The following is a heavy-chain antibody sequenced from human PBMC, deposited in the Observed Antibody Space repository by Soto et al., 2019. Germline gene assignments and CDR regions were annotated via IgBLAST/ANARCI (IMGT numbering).Heavy chain of an antibody. J-gene: IGHJ4*02. D-gene: IGHD1-7*01. CDR3: ARDVICGTVFRGFCDY. CDR2: IWYDGSNK. CDR1: GSIFSGYG. Sequence: QKYLVESGGGVVQPGGSLRLSRVASGSIFSGYGMHWVRQAPGKGLEWVAGIWYDGSNKYYADSVKGRFTISRDNSKNMLYLQMDSLRAEDTAVYYCARDVICGTVFRGFCDYWGQGTLVTVSS. V-gene: IGHV3-33*01.